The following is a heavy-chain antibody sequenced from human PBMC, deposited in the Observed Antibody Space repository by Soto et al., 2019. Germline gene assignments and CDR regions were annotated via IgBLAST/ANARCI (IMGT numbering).Heavy chain of an antibody. V-gene: IGHV3-72*01. CDR3: ARVPEFGSSSGLDY. CDR2: IRNKANSYTT. J-gene: IGHJ4*02. CDR1: GFTFSDHY. Sequence: EVQLVESGGDLVQPGGSLRLSCADSGFTFSDHYMDWVRQAPGKGVEWVGRIRNKANSYTTEYAASVKGIITITRNASKNSQHLQMNSLKTEDTAFYYCARVPEFGSSSGLDYWGQGTLVTVSS. D-gene: IGHD6-6*01.